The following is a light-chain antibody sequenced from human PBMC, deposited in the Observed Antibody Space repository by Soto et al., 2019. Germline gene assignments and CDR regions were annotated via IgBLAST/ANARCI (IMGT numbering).Light chain of an antibody. CDR1: QSVSSN. Sequence: VIAQCPATLYVNPGERATLSSRANQSVSSNLAWYQQKPGQAPRLPIYGAFIRATGIPARFSGSGAATEFNFTISSLQSEDFAVYYCQQYNNWPPNTFGQGTRLEIK. J-gene: IGKJ5*01. V-gene: IGKV3-15*01. CDR3: QQYNNWPPNT. CDR2: GAF.